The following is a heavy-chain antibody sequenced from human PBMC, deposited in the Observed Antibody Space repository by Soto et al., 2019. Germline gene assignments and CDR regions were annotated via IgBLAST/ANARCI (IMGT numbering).Heavy chain of an antibody. CDR1: GGSISSYY. D-gene: IGHD5-18*01. CDR3: ARGRGYSYGLDP. J-gene: IGHJ5*02. V-gene: IGHV4-59*08. CDR2: ISYSGTT. Sequence: SETLSLTCTVSGGSISSYYWSWIRQPPGKGLEWIGFISYSGTTTYSPSLKSRVAISLDTSKNQFSLSLSSVTAADTAVYYCARGRGYSYGLDPWGQGTLVTVSS.